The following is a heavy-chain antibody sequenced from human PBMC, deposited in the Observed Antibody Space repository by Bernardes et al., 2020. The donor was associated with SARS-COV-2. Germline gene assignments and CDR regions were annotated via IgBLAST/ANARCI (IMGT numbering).Heavy chain of an antibody. CDR3: AKLESYQGGDY. CDR1: GFTFRSSA. V-gene: IGHV3-23*01. Sequence: VGSLLLSCAASGFTFRSSAMSWVRQAPGTGLAWVSALSGSGGSPYYADSVKGRFTISRDNSKNTLYLQMNSLRAEDTAVYYCAKLESYQGGDYWGQGTLVTV. D-gene: IGHD1-26*01. CDR2: LSGSGGSP. J-gene: IGHJ4*02.